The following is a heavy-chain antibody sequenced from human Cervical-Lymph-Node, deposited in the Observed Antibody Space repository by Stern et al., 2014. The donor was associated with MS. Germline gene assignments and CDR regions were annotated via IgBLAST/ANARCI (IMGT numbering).Heavy chain of an antibody. Sequence: QVQLVQSGSELKKPGASVKASCKASGYTFTSYAMNWVRQVPGQVLEWIGWINTNTGNPTYAPGFTGRFIFSLDASVSTAYMQISSLKAEDTAVYYCASGVYSSSYSVPWCQGTLVTVSS. CDR3: ASGVYSSSYSVP. D-gene: IGHD6-6*01. CDR1: GYTFTSYA. J-gene: IGHJ4*02. CDR2: INTNTGNP. V-gene: IGHV7-4-1*02.